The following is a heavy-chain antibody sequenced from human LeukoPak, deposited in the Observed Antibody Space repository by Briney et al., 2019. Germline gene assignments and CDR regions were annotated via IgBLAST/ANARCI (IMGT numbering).Heavy chain of an antibody. CDR2: IWYDGSNK. CDR3: ARHGVRSNGYYGMDV. V-gene: IGHV3-33*01. CDR1: GFTFNNYG. Sequence: GGSLRLSCAACGFTFNNYGMHWVRQAPGKGLEWVAVIWYDGSNKYYADSVKGRFTISRDNSMDTLYLQVNSLRAEDTAVYYCARHGVRSNGYYGMDVWGQGTTVTVSS. J-gene: IGHJ6*02. D-gene: IGHD4-11*01.